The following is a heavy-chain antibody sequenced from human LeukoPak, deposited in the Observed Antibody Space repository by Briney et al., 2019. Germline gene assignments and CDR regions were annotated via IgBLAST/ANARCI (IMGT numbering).Heavy chain of an antibody. Sequence: GGSLRLSCAASGFTFSSYAMSWVRQAPGKGLEWVSVIYSGGSTYYADSVKGRFTISRDNSKNTLYLQMNSLRAEDTAVYYCASGIPFDYWGQGTLVTVSS. D-gene: IGHD2-21*01. CDR1: GFTFSSYA. CDR2: IYSGGST. CDR3: ASGIPFDY. J-gene: IGHJ4*02. V-gene: IGHV3-66*01.